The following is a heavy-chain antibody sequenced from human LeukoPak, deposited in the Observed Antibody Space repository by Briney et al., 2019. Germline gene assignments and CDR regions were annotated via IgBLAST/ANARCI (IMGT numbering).Heavy chain of an antibody. CDR1: GGSISSYY. V-gene: IGHV4-4*07. CDR2: IYTSGST. CDR3: ARDTRGTYGPPYYYGMDV. Sequence: SETLSPTCTVSGGSISSYYWSWIRQPAGKGLEWIGRIYTSGSTNYNPSLKSRVTMSVDTSKNQFSLKLSSVTAADTAVYYCARDTRGTYGPPYYYGMDVWGQGTTVTVSS. D-gene: IGHD3-10*01. J-gene: IGHJ6*02.